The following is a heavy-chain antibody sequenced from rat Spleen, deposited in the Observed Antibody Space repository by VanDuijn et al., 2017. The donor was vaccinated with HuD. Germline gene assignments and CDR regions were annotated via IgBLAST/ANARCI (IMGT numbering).Heavy chain of an antibody. CDR2: ITPTGLTT. V-gene: IGHV5-19*01. J-gene: IGHJ2*01. CDR1: GFSLSKSG. CDR3: ATTPEGYFEY. Sequence: EVQLVESGGGLVLPGRSLKLSCATSGFSLSKSGMPWIRHPPTTGLQWVAAITPTGLTTHYRDSMKGRFTISREHAKPTLYLQMHSLRSEDTATYYCATTPEGYFEYWGQGVMVTVSS. D-gene: IGHD1-11*01.